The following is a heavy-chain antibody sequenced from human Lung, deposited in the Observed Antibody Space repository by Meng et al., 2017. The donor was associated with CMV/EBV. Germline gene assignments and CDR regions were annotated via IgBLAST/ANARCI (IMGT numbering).Heavy chain of an antibody. CDR2: MNPTSGNT. CDR3: ARSRPFHSTKWSSWLDP. D-gene: IGHD2-15*01. CDR1: SHFSSYD. Sequence: SHFSSYDINWVRQATRQGPEWLGWMNPTSGNTGSAQKFLGRITITWDTSITTAYMELSRLRSEDTAVYYCARSRPFHSTKWSSWLDPWGQGTLVTVSS. J-gene: IGHJ5*02. V-gene: IGHV1-8*03.